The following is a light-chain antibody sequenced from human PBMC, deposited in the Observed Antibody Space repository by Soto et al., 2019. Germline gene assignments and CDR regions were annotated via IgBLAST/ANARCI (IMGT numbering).Light chain of an antibody. V-gene: IGLV2-14*01. J-gene: IGLJ2*01. Sequence: QSALTQPASVSGSPGQSITISCTGTSSDVGGYNYVSWYQQHPGKAPKLMIYEVSNRPSGVSNRFSGSKSGNTASLTISGLQADDDANYYCSSYTSSSTLVIFGGGTKVIVL. CDR3: SSYTSSSTLVI. CDR1: SSDVGGYNY. CDR2: EVS.